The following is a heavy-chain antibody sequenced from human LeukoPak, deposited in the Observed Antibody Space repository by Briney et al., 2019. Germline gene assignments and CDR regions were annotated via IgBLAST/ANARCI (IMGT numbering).Heavy chain of an antibody. V-gene: IGHV3-15*01. D-gene: IGHD2-2*01. J-gene: IGHJ4*02. Sequence: GGSLRLSCAASGFTFSSSAMSWVRQAPGKGLEWGGRIKSKTDGGTTDYAAPVKGRFTISRDDSKNTLYLQMNSLKTEDTAVYYCTTDSSSYIVVVPAANPFDYWGQGTLVTVSS. CDR3: TTDSSSYIVVVPAANPFDY. CDR2: IKSKTDGGTT. CDR1: GFTFSSSA.